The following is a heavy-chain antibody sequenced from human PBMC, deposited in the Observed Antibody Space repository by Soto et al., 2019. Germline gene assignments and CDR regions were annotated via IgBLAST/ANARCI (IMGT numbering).Heavy chain of an antibody. Sequence: EVQLLESGGGLVQPGGSLRLSCAASGFTFSSYAMSWVRQAPGKGLEWVSAISGSGGSTYYADSVKGRFTISRDNSKNTLYLQMNALRAEDTAVFYWASPGPTIPWFDPWGRGPLVTAPS. CDR2: ISGSGGST. CDR1: GFTFSSYA. D-gene: IGHD5-12*01. V-gene: IGHV3-23*01. CDR3: ASPGPTIPWFDP. J-gene: IGHJ5*02.